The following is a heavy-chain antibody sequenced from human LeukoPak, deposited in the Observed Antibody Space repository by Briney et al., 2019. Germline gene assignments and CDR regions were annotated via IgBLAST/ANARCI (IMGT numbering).Heavy chain of an antibody. V-gene: IGHV3-23*01. Sequence: GGSLRLSCAASGFTFSSYAMSWVRQAPGKGLEWVSAISGSGGSTYYADSVKGRFTISRDNSENTLYLQMNSLRAEDTAVYYCAKGSGIVGANFYFDYWGQGTLVTVSS. CDR2: ISGSGGST. CDR1: GFTFSSYA. D-gene: IGHD1-26*01. CDR3: AKGSGIVGANFYFDY. J-gene: IGHJ4*02.